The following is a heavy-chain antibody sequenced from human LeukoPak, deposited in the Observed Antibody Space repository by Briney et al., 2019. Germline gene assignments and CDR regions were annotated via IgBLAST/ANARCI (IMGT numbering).Heavy chain of an antibody. CDR3: ARDNGIDRDAFDI. CDR1: GGTFSSYA. Sequence: ASVKVSCKASGGTFSSYAISWVRQAPGQGLEWMGRIIPILGMANYAQKFQGRVTITADKSTSTAYMELSSLRSEDTAVYYCARDNGIDRDAFDIWGQGTMVTVSS. J-gene: IGHJ3*02. D-gene: IGHD1-14*01. CDR2: IIPILGMA. V-gene: IGHV1-69*04.